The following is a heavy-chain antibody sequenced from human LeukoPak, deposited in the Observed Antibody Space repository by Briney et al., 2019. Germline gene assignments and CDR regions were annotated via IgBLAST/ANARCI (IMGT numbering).Heavy chain of an antibody. D-gene: IGHD3-3*01. CDR1: GFTFNRYG. CDR3: ARVFLERLTSGYFDS. V-gene: IGHV3-30*03. Sequence: PGRSLRLSCAASGFTFNRYGMHWVRQAPGKGLEWVAVISFDGKVSYYGDSVKGRFTISRDNPKNTLYLQMNSLSDDDTAVYYCARVFLERLTSGYFDSWGQGTLVTVSP. J-gene: IGHJ4*02. CDR2: ISFDGKVS.